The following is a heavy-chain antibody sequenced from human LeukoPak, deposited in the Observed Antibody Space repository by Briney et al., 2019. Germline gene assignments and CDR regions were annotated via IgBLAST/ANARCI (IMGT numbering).Heavy chain of an antibody. Sequence: ASVKVSCKASGGTFSSYAISWVRQAPGQGLEWMGRIIPILGIANYAQKFQGRVTITADKSTSKAYMELSSLRSEDTAVYYCARDVYCSGGSCQYFYYYGMDGWGQGTTVTVSS. CDR1: GGTFSSYA. V-gene: IGHV1-69*04. CDR3: ARDVYCSGGSCQYFYYYGMDG. J-gene: IGHJ6*02. D-gene: IGHD2-15*01. CDR2: IIPILGIA.